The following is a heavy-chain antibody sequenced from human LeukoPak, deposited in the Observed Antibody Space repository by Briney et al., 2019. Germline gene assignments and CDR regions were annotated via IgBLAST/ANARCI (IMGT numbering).Heavy chain of an antibody. CDR1: GYTFTDYY. J-gene: IGHJ6*03. Sequence: ASVKVSCKTSGYTFTDYYIHWVRQAPGQGLEWMGWINPDSGYTSYAQKFQGRVTMTRDTSINTAYMELSRLTSDDTAVYYCATDPRTTVFGTFRYYYMDVWGEGTTVAVSS. D-gene: IGHD3-3*01. CDR3: ATDPRTTVFGTFRYYYMDV. V-gene: IGHV1-2*02. CDR2: INPDSGYT.